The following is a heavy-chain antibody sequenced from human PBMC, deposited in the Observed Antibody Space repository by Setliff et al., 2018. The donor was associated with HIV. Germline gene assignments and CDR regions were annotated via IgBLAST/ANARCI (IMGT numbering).Heavy chain of an antibody. CDR1: GFTFRSYW. CDR2: INSDGSTT. D-gene: IGHD6-19*01. J-gene: IGHJ3*02. Sequence: GGSLRLSCAASGFTFRSYWMHWVRQAPGKGLVWVSHINSDGSTTNYADSVKGRFTISRDNAKNTLYLEMNSLTAEDTAVYYCASQIAVGIWGQGTMVTVSS. CDR3: ASQIAVGI. V-gene: IGHV3-74*01.